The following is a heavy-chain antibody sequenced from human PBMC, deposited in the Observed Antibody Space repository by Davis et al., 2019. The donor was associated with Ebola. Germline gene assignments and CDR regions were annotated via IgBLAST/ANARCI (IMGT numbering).Heavy chain of an antibody. V-gene: IGHV3-48*04. CDR3: ARVPRVGNTGIYFYGMDV. CDR1: GFTFSTYS. CDR2: ISSSSSTI. J-gene: IGHJ6*04. Sequence: GESLKISCAVSGFTFSTYSMNWVRQAPGKGLEWVSYISSSSSTIYYADSVKGRFTISSDNAKNSLYLQMNSLRSEDTAVYYCARVPRVGNTGIYFYGMDVWGKGTTVTVSS. D-gene: IGHD1-26*01.